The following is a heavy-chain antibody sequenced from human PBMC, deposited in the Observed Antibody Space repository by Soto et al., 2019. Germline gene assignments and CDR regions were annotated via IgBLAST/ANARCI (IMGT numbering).Heavy chain of an antibody. CDR2: LGTNTEIN. J-gene: IGHJ4*02. D-gene: IGHD2-15*01. CDR1: GFPFRNYF. V-gene: IGHV3-11*01. Sequence: QVQLVESGGGLVKPGGSLTLSCAASGFPFRNYFMGWIRQSPGKGLEWLSYLGTNTEINYYANSVQGRFTISRDNARNLLYLHMTSLTVEDTATYYCVRDGGGSFFPFDLWGQGTMVTVSS. CDR3: VRDGGGSFFPFDL.